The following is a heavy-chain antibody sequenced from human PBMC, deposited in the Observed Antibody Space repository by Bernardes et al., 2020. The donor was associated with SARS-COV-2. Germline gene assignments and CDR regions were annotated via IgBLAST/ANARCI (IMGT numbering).Heavy chain of an antibody. CDR3: ARAPYCGGDCYPASMDV. J-gene: IGHJ6*02. CDR2: IWYDGSNK. V-gene: IGHV3-33*01. D-gene: IGHD2-21*02. Sequence: GGSLRLSCAASGFTFSSYGMHWVRQAPGKGLEWVAVIWYDGSNKYYADSVKGRFTISRDNSKNTLYLQMNSLRAEDTAVYYCARAPYCGGDCYPASMDVWGQGTTVTVSS. CDR1: GFTFSSYG.